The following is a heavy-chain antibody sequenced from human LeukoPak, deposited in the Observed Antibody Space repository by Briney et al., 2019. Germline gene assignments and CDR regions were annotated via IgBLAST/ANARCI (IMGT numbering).Heavy chain of an antibody. CDR2: INHSGST. D-gene: IGHD5-18*01. CDR1: GGSFSGYY. Sequence: SETLSLTCAVYGGSFSGYYWSWIRQPPGKGLEWIGEINHSGSTNYNPSLKSRVTISVDTSKNQFSLKLSSVTAADTAVYYCARGSVSDGYSFGRAFDIWGQGTMVTVSS. J-gene: IGHJ3*02. CDR3: ARGSVSDGYSFGRAFDI. V-gene: IGHV4-34*01.